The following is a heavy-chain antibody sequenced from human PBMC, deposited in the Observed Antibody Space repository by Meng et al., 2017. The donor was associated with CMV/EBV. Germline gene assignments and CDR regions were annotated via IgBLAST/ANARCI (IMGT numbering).Heavy chain of an antibody. V-gene: IGHV4-30-4*08. J-gene: IGHJ4*02. CDR3: ARDNRRGGVDY. Sequence: QVQMQGSGPGLVKPSQALSLPCTVSGGSISSGDYYWSWIRQPPGKGLEWIGYIYYSGSTYYHPSLKSRVTISVDTSKNQFSLKLSSVTAADTAVYYCARDNRRGGVDYWGQGTLVTVSS. CDR1: GGSISSGDYY. CDR2: IYYSGST. D-gene: IGHD3-3*01.